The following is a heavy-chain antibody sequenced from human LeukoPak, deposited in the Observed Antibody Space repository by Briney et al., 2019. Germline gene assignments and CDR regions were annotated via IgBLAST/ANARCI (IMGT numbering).Heavy chain of an antibody. D-gene: IGHD3-22*01. V-gene: IGHV3-48*01. CDR1: GFTFSSYS. CDR2: ISASSSTI. CDR3: ARGFHRYSYDSGAYSIY. J-gene: IGHJ4*02. Sequence: GALRLSCAASGFTFSSYSMNWVRQAPGKGLEWVSYISASSSTIYYADSVKGRFTISRDNAKNSLFLQMNRLRAEDTAVYYCARGFHRYSYDSGAYSIYWGQGTLVTVSS.